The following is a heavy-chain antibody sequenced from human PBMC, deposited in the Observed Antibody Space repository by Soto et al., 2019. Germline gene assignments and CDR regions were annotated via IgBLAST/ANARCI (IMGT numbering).Heavy chain of an antibody. Sequence: TSETLSLTCTVSGGSISSYYWSWIRQPPGKGLEWIGYIYYSGSTNYNPSLKSRVTISVDTSKNQFSLKLSSVTAADTAVYYCARLGGRGVTSNAFDIWGQGTMVTVSS. V-gene: IGHV4-59*01. CDR3: ARLGGRGVTSNAFDI. CDR1: GGSISSYY. J-gene: IGHJ3*02. CDR2: IYYSGST. D-gene: IGHD4-17*01.